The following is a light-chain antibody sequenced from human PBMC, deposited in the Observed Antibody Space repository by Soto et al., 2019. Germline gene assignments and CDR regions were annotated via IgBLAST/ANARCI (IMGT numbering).Light chain of an antibody. J-gene: IGKJ4*01. Sequence: EIVLTQSPGTLSLSPGERATLSCRASQSVSSNLLAWYQEKPGQAPRLLIYGVSKRATGIPDRFSGSGSGTDFTLTISRLEAEDFAVYYCRRYGTSLGFPVGGGTKVDIK. CDR2: GVS. CDR3: RRYGTSLGFP. V-gene: IGKV3-20*01. CDR1: QSVSSNL.